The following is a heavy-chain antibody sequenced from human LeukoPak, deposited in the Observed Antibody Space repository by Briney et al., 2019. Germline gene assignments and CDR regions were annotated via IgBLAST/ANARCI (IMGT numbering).Heavy chain of an antibody. Sequence: GGSLRLSCAASGFTFSSYSMNWVRQAPGKGLEWVSYISSSSSTIYYADSVKGRFTISRDNAKNSLYLQMNSPRAEDTAVYYCARPGYSYGTDYWGQGTLVTVSS. CDR2: ISSSSSTI. CDR1: GFTFSSYS. CDR3: ARPGYSYGTDY. D-gene: IGHD5-18*01. J-gene: IGHJ4*02. V-gene: IGHV3-48*01.